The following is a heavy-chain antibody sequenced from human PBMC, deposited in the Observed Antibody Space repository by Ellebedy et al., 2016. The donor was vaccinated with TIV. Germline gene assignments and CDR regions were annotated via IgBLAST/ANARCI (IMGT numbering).Heavy chain of an antibody. CDR3: ARPTYYDFWGYGMDV. CDR1: GDSISSGDYY. Sequence: SETLSLXXTVSGDSISSGDYYWSWIRQHPGKGLEWIGYIHHSGSAFYSPALESRSTISVDTSKNQFSLKLISVTAADTAVYYCARPTYYDFWGYGMDVWGQGTTVTVSS. CDR2: IHHSGSA. V-gene: IGHV4-31*03. D-gene: IGHD3-3*01. J-gene: IGHJ6*02.